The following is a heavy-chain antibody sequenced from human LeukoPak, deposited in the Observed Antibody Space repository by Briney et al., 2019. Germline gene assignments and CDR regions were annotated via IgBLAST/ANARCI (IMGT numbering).Heavy chain of an antibody. J-gene: IGHJ4*02. D-gene: IGHD5-18*01. CDR1: GYTFAGYY. CDR3: AKDQGRGYTYGLYYFDY. V-gene: IGHV1-2*02. CDR2: INPNTGDT. Sequence: ASVKVSCKASGYTFAGYYMHWVRQAPGQGLEWMGWINPNTGDTNYAQKFQGRVTMTRDTSSSTAYMELSRLRSDDTAMYYCAKDQGRGYTYGLYYFDYWGQGTLVTVSS.